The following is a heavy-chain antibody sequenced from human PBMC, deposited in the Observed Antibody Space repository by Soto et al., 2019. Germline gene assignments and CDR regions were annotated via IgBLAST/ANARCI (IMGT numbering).Heavy chain of an antibody. CDR3: ARDPARGGNFYYYYGMDV. D-gene: IGHD2-21*02. Sequence: SSVKVSCKASGGTFSSYAISWVRQAPGQGLEWMGGIIPIFGTANYAQKFQGRVTITADESTSTAYMELSSLRSEDTAVYYCARDPARGGNFYYYYGMDVWGQGTTVTVSS. CDR1: GGTFSSYA. J-gene: IGHJ6*02. CDR2: IIPIFGTA. V-gene: IGHV1-69*13.